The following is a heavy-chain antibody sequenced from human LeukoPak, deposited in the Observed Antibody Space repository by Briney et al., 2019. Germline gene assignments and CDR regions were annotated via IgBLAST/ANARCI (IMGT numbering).Heavy chain of an antibody. CDR3: AKSDTAMVEGGFDY. J-gene: IGHJ4*02. Sequence: PGGSLRLSCAVSGFTFYDYGMSWVRQAPGKGLEWVSGINWNGGSTGYADSVKGRFTISRDNAKNSLYLQMNSLRAEDTALYYCAKSDTAMVEGGFDYWGQGTLVTVSS. V-gene: IGHV3-20*04. CDR1: GFTFYDYG. D-gene: IGHD5-18*01. CDR2: INWNGGST.